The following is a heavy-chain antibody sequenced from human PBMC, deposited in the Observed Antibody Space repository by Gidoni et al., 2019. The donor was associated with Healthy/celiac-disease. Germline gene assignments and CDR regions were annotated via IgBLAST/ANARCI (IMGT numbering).Heavy chain of an antibody. CDR3: ARAAAGTGGLDY. V-gene: IGHV4-34*01. D-gene: IGHD6-13*01. Sequence: QVQLQQRGAGLLKPSETLPLTRAVYGGSFSGYYWSCIRQPPGKGLEWIGEINPSGSTNYNPSLKSRVTISVDTSKNQFSLKLSSVTAAGTAVYYCARAAAGTGGLDYWGQGTLVTVSS. CDR1: GGSFSGYY. J-gene: IGHJ4*02. CDR2: INPSGST.